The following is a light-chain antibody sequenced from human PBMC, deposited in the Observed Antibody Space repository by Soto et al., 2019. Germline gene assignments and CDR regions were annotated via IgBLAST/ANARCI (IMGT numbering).Light chain of an antibody. V-gene: IGKV1-39*01. Sequence: DIQMTQSPSSLSASVGDRVTINCRASQSISSHLNWYQQKPGKAPKLLIYAASSLQSGVGSRFGGSGSGTDFTLTISSLRPEDFATYCCEQRYRTPRTFGQGTKGDIK. CDR2: AAS. J-gene: IGKJ1*01. CDR3: EQRYRTPRT. CDR1: QSISSH.